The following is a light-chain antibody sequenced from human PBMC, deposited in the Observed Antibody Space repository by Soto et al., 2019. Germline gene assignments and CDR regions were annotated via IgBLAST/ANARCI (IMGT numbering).Light chain of an antibody. J-gene: IGKJ1*01. Sequence: EIVLTQSPGTLSLSPGERAIFSCRASQSVSSTYLAWYQQKPGQAPRLLIYGASNRATGIPARFSGSGSGTEFTLTISSLQSEDFAVYYCQQYNNWPRTFGQGTKVDIK. CDR3: QQYNNWPRT. CDR2: GAS. CDR1: QSVSSTY. V-gene: IGKV3D-15*01.